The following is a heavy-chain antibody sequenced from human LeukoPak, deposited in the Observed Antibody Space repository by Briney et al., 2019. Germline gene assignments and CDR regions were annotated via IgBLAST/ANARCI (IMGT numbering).Heavy chain of an antibody. J-gene: IGHJ4*02. CDR2: INPGGSST. Sequence: PGGSLRLSCAASGFAYSSYWMHWVRQVPGKGLVWVSRINPGGSSTAYADSVKGRFAISRDNAKNTLYLQMNSQRAEDTAVYYCARSNQADDYWGQGTLVTVSS. D-gene: IGHD4-11*01. V-gene: IGHV3-74*01. CDR3: ARSNQADDY. CDR1: GFAYSSYW.